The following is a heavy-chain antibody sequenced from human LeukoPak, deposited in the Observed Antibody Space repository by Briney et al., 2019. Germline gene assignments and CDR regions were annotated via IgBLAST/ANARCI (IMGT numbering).Heavy chain of an antibody. CDR3: ARESSSSWRDAFDI. J-gene: IGHJ3*02. Sequence: PGGSLRLSCAASGFTFSSYSMNWVRQAPGKGLEWVSGINWSGGRTSYADSVKGRFTISRDNAKNFVYLQMNSLRAEDTAFYYCARESSSSWRDAFDIWGQGTLVTVSS. CDR2: INWSGGRT. D-gene: IGHD6-13*01. V-gene: IGHV3-20*04. CDR1: GFTFSSYS.